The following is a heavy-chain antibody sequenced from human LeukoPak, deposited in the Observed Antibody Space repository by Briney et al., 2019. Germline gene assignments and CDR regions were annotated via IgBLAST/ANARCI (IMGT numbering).Heavy chain of an antibody. CDR2: ISSSSSYI. J-gene: IGHJ4*02. Sequence: GGSLRLSCAASGFTFSSYSMNWVRQAPGKGLEWVSSISSSSSYIYYADSVKGRFTISRDNSKNTLYLQMNSLRAEDTAVYYCARDRGITMVRGVRSRPQNFDYWGQGTLVTVSS. CDR1: GFTFSSYS. V-gene: IGHV3-21*01. D-gene: IGHD3-10*01. CDR3: ARDRGITMVRGVRSRPQNFDY.